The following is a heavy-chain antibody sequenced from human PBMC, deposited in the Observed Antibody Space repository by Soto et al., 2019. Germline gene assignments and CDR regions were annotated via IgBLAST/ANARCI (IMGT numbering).Heavy chain of an antibody. J-gene: IGHJ4*02. CDR2: INHSGST. CDR1: GGSFSGYS. D-gene: IGHD2-8*02. V-gene: IGHV4-34*01. Sequence: SETLSLTCAVYGGSFSGYSWTWIRQPPGTGLEWIGEINHSGSTNYNPSLKSRVTISVDTSKNQFSLKLTSVTAADTAVYYCARDKITGLFDYWGQGALVTV. CDR3: ARDKITGLFDY.